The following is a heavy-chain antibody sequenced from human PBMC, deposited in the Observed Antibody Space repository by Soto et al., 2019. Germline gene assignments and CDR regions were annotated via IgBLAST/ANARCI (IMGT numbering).Heavy chain of an antibody. CDR3: ARPGGGEQWLYPGSYYYYGMDV. V-gene: IGHV3-21*01. CDR1: GFTFSSYS. Sequence: PGGSLRLSCAASGFTFSSYSMNWVRQAPGKGLEWVSSISSSSSYIYYADSVKGRFTISRDNAKNSLYLQMNSLRAEDTAVYYCARPGGGEQWLYPGSYYYYGMDVWGQGTTVTVSS. D-gene: IGHD6-19*01. J-gene: IGHJ6*02. CDR2: ISSSSSYI.